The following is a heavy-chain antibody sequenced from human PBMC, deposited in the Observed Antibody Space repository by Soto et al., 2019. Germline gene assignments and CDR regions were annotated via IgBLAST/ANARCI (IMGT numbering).Heavy chain of an antibody. CDR3: ARGAGGTLTTVTFDY. D-gene: IGHD4-17*01. J-gene: IGHJ4*02. Sequence: SETLSLTCAVYGGSFSGCYWSWIRQPPGKGLEWIGEINHSGSTNYNPSLKSRVTISVDTSKNQSSLKLSSVTAADTAVYYCARGAGGTLTTVTFDYWGQGTLVTVSS. CDR2: INHSGST. CDR1: GGSFSGCY. V-gene: IGHV4-34*01.